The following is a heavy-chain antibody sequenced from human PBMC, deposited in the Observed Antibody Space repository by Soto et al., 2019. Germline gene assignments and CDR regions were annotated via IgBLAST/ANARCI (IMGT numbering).Heavy chain of an antibody. Sequence: GESLQISCQRSGYSVTKYWIGWARQMPGRGLEWMGIIYPGDSDTRYSPSFQGQVTISADKSISTAYLQWSSLKASDTAMYYCARHLRVGAIDAFDIWGQGTMVTVSS. J-gene: IGHJ3*02. CDR3: ARHLRVGAIDAFDI. CDR1: GYSVTKYW. CDR2: IYPGDSDT. V-gene: IGHV5-51*01. D-gene: IGHD1-26*01.